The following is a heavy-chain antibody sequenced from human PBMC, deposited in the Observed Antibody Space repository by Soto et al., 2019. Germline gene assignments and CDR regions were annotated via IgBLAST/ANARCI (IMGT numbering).Heavy chain of an antibody. CDR2: ISGSGGST. J-gene: IGHJ4*02. Sequence: EVQLLESGGGLVQPGGSLRLSCAASGFTFSSYAMSWVRQAPGKGLEWVSAISGSGGSTYFADSVKGRFTISRDNSKKTXYXLMNSLRVEDTAVYYCAKDSKGYCSSTSCPPTYFDYWGQGTLVTVSS. D-gene: IGHD2-2*01. CDR1: GFTFSSYA. CDR3: AKDSKGYCSSTSCPPTYFDY. V-gene: IGHV3-23*01.